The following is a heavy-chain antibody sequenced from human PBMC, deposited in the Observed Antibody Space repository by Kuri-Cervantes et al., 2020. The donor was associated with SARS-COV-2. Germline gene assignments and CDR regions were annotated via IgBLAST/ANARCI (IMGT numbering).Heavy chain of an antibody. CDR1: GGSFSGYY. V-gene: IGHV4-34*01. CDR2: INHRGST. CDR3: ARGQREYNWNFDY. Sequence: GSLRLSCAVYGGSFSGYYWSWIRQPPGKGLEWIGEINHRGSTNYHPSLKSRVTISVDTSKNQFSLKLSSVTAADTAVYYRARGQREYNWNFDYWGQGTLVTVSS. D-gene: IGHD1-1*01. J-gene: IGHJ4*02.